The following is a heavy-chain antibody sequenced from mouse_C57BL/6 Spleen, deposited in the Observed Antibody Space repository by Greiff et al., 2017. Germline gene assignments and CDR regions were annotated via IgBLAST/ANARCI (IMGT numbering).Heavy chain of an antibody. D-gene: IGHD2-5*01. Sequence: VQLQQPGAELVRPGTSVKLSCKASGYTFTSYWMHWVKQRPGQGLEWIGVIDPSDSYTNYNQKFKGKATLTVDTSSSTAYMQLSSLTSEDSAVYYCARRGSKYYFDYWGQGTTLTVSS. V-gene: IGHV1-59*01. J-gene: IGHJ2*01. CDR1: GYTFTSYW. CDR2: IDPSDSYT. CDR3: ARRGSKYYFDY.